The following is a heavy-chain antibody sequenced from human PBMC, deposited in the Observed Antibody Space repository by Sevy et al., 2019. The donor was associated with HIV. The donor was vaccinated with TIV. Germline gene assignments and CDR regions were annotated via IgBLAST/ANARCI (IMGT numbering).Heavy chain of an antibody. CDR1: GFTFGNYA. Sequence: GGSLTLSCAGSGFTFGNYAMYWVRQSPGKGLEWVSGISWNSGSMGYADAVEGRFTNPRENAKNSLHLEMNSLRPEDTALYYCAKGVSGGNSGAAFDYWGQGTRVTVSS. D-gene: IGHD2-15*01. CDR3: AKGVSGGNSGAAFDY. J-gene: IGHJ4*02. V-gene: IGHV3-9*01. CDR2: ISWNSGSM.